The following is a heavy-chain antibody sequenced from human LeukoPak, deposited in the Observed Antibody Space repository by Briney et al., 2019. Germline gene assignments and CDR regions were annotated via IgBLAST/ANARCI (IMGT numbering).Heavy chain of an antibody. D-gene: IGHD2-2*01. CDR3: ARCAGSTSCYCAY. V-gene: IGHV3-66*01. CDR1: GFGVSRNY. CDR2: IYRSGDT. J-gene: IGHJ4*02. Sequence: GGSLRLSCAASGFGVSRNYMTWVRQAPGKGLEWVSVIYRSGDTYYADSVKGRFTVSRDNAKNSLYLQMNSLRAEDTAVYYCARCAGSTSCYCAYWGQGTLVTVSS.